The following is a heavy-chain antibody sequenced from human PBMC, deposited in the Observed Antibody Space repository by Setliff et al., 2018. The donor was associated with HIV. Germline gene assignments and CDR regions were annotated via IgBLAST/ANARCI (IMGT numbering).Heavy chain of an antibody. D-gene: IGHD1-1*01. Sequence: RASVKVSCKASGYIFTVYPLHWVRQAPGQGLEWMGWISGYSGDTNYAQKFQGRVTMTIDTSTSTAYMALRSLRSDDTAVYYCARDIGITTTGKGWLEPWGQGTQVTVSS. CDR3: ARDIGITTTGKGWLEP. CDR1: GYIFTVYP. CDR2: ISGYSGDT. V-gene: IGHV1-18*04. J-gene: IGHJ5*02.